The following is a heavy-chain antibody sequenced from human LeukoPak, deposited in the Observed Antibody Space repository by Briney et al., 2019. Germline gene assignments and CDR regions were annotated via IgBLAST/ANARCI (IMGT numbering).Heavy chain of an antibody. CDR2: ISGSGGST. D-gene: IGHD2-2*01. V-gene: IGHV3-23*01. Sequence: GGSLRLSCAASEFTFSDYAMSWVRQAPGKGLEWVSAISGSGGSTYYADSVKGRFTISRDNSKNTLYLQMNSLRAEDAAVYYCAKDEIVVVPAAPIDYWGQGTLVTVSS. CDR1: EFTFSDYA. J-gene: IGHJ4*02. CDR3: AKDEIVVVPAAPIDY.